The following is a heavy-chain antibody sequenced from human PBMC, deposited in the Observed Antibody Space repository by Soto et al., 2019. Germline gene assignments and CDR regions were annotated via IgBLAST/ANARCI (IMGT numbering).Heavy chain of an antibody. V-gene: IGHV1-2*04. Sequence: ASVKVSCKASGYTFTGYYMHWVRQAPGQWLEWMGWINPNSGGTNYAQKFQGWVTMTRDTSISTAYMELSRLRSDDTAVYYCARAEYQLLPGNSGFDYWGQGALVTVSS. CDR3: ARAEYQLLPGNSGFDY. CDR2: INPNSGGT. J-gene: IGHJ4*02. D-gene: IGHD2-2*01. CDR1: GYTFTGYY.